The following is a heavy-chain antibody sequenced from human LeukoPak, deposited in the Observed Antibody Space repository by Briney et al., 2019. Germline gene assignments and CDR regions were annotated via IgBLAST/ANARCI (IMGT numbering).Heavy chain of an antibody. CDR1: GFTVSRNY. J-gene: IGHJ6*02. V-gene: IGHV3-66*01. CDR2: ISSGGAT. D-gene: IGHD2-15*01. Sequence: GGSLRLSCAASGFTVSRNYMSWARLAPGKGPEWVSIISSGGATHYADSVEGRFTISRDISKNTLYLQMNSLRAEDTAIYYCATRGLSGYYYGMDVWGQGTTVTVSS. CDR3: ATRGLSGYYYGMDV.